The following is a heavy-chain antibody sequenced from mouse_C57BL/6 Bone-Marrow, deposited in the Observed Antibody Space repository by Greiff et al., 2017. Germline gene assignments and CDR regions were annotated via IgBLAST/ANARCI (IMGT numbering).Heavy chain of an antibody. CDR1: GYAFTNYL. Sequence: QVQLQQSGAELVRPGTSVKVSCKASGYAFTNYLIEWVKQRPGQGLEWIGVINPGRGGTNYNEKFKGKATLTADKYSSTAYMQLSSLTSEDSAVYFCAREGYFDVWGTGTTVTVSS. J-gene: IGHJ1*03. CDR2: INPGRGGT. V-gene: IGHV1-54*01. CDR3: AREGYFDV.